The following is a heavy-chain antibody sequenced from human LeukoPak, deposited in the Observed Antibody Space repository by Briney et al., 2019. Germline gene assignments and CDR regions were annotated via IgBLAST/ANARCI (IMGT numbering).Heavy chain of an antibody. CDR1: GFTVSSNF. D-gene: IGHD6-6*01. J-gene: IGHJ4*02. CDR2: IYSGGST. V-gene: IGHV3-66*01. Sequence: GGSLRLSCAASGFTVSSNFMSWVRQAPGKGLEWVSVIYSGGSTYYADSVKGRFTISRDNSKNTLYLQMNSLRAEDTAVFYCARGLSSPGLDHWGLGTLVTVSS. CDR3: ARGLSSPGLDH.